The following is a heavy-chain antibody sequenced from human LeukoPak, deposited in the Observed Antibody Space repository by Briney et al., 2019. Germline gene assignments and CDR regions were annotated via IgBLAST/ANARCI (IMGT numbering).Heavy chain of an antibody. J-gene: IGHJ4*02. V-gene: IGHV4-39*07. CDR2: IYYTGST. D-gene: IGHD2-15*01. Sequence: SETLSLTCAVSGGSISSSIYYWGWIRQPPGKGLEWIGSIYYTGSTYYNPSLKSRVTISVDTSKNQFSLKLSSVTAADTAVYYCARVVAATVGFDYWGQGTLVTVSS. CDR3: ARVVAATVGFDY. CDR1: GGSISSSIYY.